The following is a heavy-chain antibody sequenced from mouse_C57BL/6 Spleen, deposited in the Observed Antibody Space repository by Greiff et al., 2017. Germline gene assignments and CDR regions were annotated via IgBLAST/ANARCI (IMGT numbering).Heavy chain of an antibody. J-gene: IGHJ4*01. CDR1: GFTFSDYG. V-gene: IGHV5-17*01. CDR3: ARPPYRSYAMDY. Sequence: EVQVLESGGGLVKPGASLKLSCAASGFTFSDYGMHWVRQAPEKGLEWVAYISTGSSTTYYADTVKGRFTISRDNAKNTLFLQLTSLRSEDTAMYYCARPPYRSYAMDYWGQGTSVTVSS. CDR2: ISTGSSTT.